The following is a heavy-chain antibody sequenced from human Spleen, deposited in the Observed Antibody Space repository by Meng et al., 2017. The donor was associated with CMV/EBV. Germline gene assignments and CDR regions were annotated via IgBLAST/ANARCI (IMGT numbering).Heavy chain of an antibody. Sequence: FSSCGLGWVRQAQGKGLEWVSVIYSGGSSTYYADSVKGRFNISRDNSKNTLYLQMNSLRAEDTAVYYCAKARSAYYYGSGSYGWFDPWGQRTLVTVSS. CDR3: AKARSAYYYGSGSYGWFDP. D-gene: IGHD3-10*01. CDR1: FSSCG. CDR2: IYSGGSST. J-gene: IGHJ5*02. V-gene: IGHV3-23*03.